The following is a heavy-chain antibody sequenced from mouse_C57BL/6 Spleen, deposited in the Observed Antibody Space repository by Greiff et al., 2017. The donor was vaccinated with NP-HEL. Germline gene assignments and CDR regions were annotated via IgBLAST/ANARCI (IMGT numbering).Heavy chain of an antibody. D-gene: IGHD1-1*01. CDR3: ARRITTVVFDY. CDR2: IDPSDSYT. V-gene: IGHV1-69*01. Sequence: VQLQQPGAELVKPGASVKMSCKASGYTFTSYWMHWVKQRPGQGLEWIGEIDPSDSYTNYNQKFKGKSTLTVDKSSSTAYMQLSSLTSEDSAVYYCARRITTVVFDYWGQGTTLTVSS. J-gene: IGHJ2*01. CDR1: GYTFTSYW.